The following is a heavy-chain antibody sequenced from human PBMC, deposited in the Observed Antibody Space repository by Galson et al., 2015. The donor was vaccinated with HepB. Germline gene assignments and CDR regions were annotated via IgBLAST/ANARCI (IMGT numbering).Heavy chain of an antibody. Sequence: ETLSLTCAVSGVSISSSTWWSWVRQPSGKGLEWIGEIYHSGSTNYNLSLKSRVTMSVDKSKNLFFLRLSSVTAADMAVYYCARGGGYTGYETPPFDYWGQGTLVTVSS. CDR2: IYHSGST. D-gene: IGHD5-12*01. J-gene: IGHJ4*02. CDR3: ARGGGYTGYETPPFDY. CDR1: GVSISSSTW. V-gene: IGHV4-4*02.